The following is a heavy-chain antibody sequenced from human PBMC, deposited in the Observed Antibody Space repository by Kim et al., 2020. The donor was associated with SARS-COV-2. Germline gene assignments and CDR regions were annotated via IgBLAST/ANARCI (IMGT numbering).Heavy chain of an antibody. V-gene: IGHV4-59*01. D-gene: IGHD1-7*01. J-gene: IGHJ6*02. CDR3: ARDRVLELPYYYYGMDV. Sequence: LKSQVTISVDTSKNQFSLKLSSVTAADTAVYYCARDRVLELPYYYYGMDVWGQGTTVTVSS.